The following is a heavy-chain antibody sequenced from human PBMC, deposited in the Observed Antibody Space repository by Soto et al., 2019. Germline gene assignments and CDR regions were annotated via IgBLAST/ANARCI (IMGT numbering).Heavy chain of an antibody. J-gene: IGHJ4*02. D-gene: IGHD3-3*01. Sequence: SGGSLRLSCAASGSTFSSYWMSWVRQAPGKGLEWVANIKQDGSEKYYVDSVKGRFTISRDNAKNSLYLQMNSLRAEDTAVHYCARLDFWSGLYYFDYWGQGTLVTVSS. V-gene: IGHV3-7*01. CDR3: ARLDFWSGLYYFDY. CDR1: GSTFSSYW. CDR2: IKQDGSEK.